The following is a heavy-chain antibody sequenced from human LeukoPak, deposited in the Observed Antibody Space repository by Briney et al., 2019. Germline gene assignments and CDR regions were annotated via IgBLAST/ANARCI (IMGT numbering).Heavy chain of an antibody. CDR2: IRSKANNYAT. J-gene: IGHJ4*02. CDR3: VRHWRGWELLFHY. CDR1: GFTFSDSA. Sequence: GGSLKLSCAASGFTFSDSAMHWVRQASGKGLEWVGRIRSKANNYATSYAASVKGRFTISRDDSKNMAYLQMNSLKTEDTAVYYCVRHWRGWELLFHYWGQGALVTVSS. D-gene: IGHD1-26*01. V-gene: IGHV3-73*01.